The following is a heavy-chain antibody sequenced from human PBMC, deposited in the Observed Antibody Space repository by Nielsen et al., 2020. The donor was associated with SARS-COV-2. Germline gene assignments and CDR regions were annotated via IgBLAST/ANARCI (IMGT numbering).Heavy chain of an antibody. CDR2: IFSNDEK. CDR3: ARLRSFGDYVYYFDY. D-gene: IGHD4-17*01. CDR1: GFSLSNARMG. J-gene: IGHJ4*02. V-gene: IGHV2-26*01. Sequence: SGPTLVKPTETLTLTCTVSGFSLSNARMGVSWIRQPPGKALEWLAHIFSNDEKSYSTSLKTRLTISKDTSKNQVVLTMTNMGPVDTATYYCARLRSFGDYVYYFDYWGQGTLVTVSS.